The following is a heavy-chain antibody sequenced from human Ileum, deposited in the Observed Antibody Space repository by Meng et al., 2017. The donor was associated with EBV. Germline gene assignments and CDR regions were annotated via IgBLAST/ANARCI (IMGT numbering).Heavy chain of an antibody. V-gene: IGHV4-4*02. D-gene: IGHD1-14*01. CDR3: ARDPTGGEDHQRV. CDR2: IYHSGIT. Sequence: QVLCQESGPGPVKPSGTLSLTCAVAGGSISSSNWCSWVRQPPGKGLEWIGKIYHSGITIYNPSLKSRVTMSVDNSKNQFSLKLNSMTAADTAVYYCARDPTGGEDHQRVWGQGTLVTSPQ. CDR1: GGSISSSNW. J-gene: IGHJ4*02.